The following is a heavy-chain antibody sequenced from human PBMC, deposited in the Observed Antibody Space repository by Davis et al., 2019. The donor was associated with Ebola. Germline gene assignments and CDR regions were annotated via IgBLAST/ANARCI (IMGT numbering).Heavy chain of an antibody. D-gene: IGHD5-18*01. CDR2: IYPGDSDT. Sequence: GESLKISCKGSGYSFTGNWIGWVRQMPGKGLEWMGIIYPGDSDTRYHPSFQGQATISADESINTAYLQWSSLKASDTAMYYCVSPGYSYGYAFGYWGRGTLVTVSS. CDR1: GYSFTGNW. J-gene: IGHJ4*02. V-gene: IGHV5-51*01. CDR3: VSPGYSYGYAFGY.